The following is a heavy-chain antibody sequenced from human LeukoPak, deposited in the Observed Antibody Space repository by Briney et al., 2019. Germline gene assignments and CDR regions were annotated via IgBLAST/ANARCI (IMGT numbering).Heavy chain of an antibody. CDR2: ISSSSSYI. J-gene: IGHJ6*03. CDR1: GFTFSSYS. V-gene: IGHV3-21*01. CDR3: ARDKAGTTPYYYYCMDV. D-gene: IGHD1-14*01. Sequence: GGSLRLSCAASGFTFSSYSMNWVRQAPGKRLEGVSFISSSSSYIYYADSVKGRFTISRDNAKNSLYLQMNSLRAEDTAVYYCARDKAGTTPYYYYCMDVWGKGTTVTVSS.